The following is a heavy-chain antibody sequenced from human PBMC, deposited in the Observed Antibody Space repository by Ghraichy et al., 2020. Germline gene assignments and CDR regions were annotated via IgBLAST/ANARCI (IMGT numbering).Heavy chain of an antibody. D-gene: IGHD3-16*01. CDR1: GGSFSGHY. J-gene: IGHJ6*02. Sequence: SETLSLTCAVYGGSFSGHYWTWIRQPPGKGLEWIGEITHSGSTHYNPSLTSRVSLSVDMSKNQVSLRLSSVTAADTAVYYCARATLTDCMDVWGQGTTLTVSS. CDR3: ARATLTDCMDV. CDR2: ITHSGST. V-gene: IGHV4-34*01.